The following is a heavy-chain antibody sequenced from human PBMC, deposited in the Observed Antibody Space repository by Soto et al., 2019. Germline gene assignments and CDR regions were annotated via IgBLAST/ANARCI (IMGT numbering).Heavy chain of an antibody. CDR1: GFTFSSYW. CDR2: IKQDGSEK. J-gene: IGHJ4*02. V-gene: IGHV3-7*03. Sequence: GGSLRLSCAASGFTFSSYWMSWVRQAPGKGLEWVASIKQDGSEKYYVDSVKGRFTISRDNAKNSLYLQMNSLRAEDTAVYYCARWGHGYNYYFDYWGQGTLVTV. D-gene: IGHD5-12*01. CDR3: ARWGHGYNYYFDY.